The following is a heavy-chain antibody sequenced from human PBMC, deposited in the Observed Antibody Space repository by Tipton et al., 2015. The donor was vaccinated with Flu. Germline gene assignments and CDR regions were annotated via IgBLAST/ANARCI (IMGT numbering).Heavy chain of an antibody. Sequence: TLSLTCTVSGGSISTSGYYWGWIRQPPGKGLEWIGSIRYGGSSYYTPSLKSRVTISLDMSKDQFSLKLASVTAADPAVYYCARVWSSFVATASLDYWGRGTLVTVS. D-gene: IGHD1-1*01. V-gene: IGHV4-39*07. J-gene: IGHJ4*02. CDR3: ARVWSSFVATASLDY. CDR1: GGSISTSGYY. CDR2: IRYGGSS.